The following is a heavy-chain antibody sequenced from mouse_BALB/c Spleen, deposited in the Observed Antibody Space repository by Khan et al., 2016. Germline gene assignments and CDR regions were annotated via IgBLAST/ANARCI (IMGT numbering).Heavy chain of an antibody. CDR3: VRGRFAF. Sequence: VQLQQSGPELVKPGTSVKISCKTSGYTFSDYTIHWVKQSHGESLVWIGNINPNIGGSSYNQKFKGKATLTVDKSSSTAYLELRRLISEDSAVYYCVRGRFAFWSQGTLVTVSA. CDR1: GYTFSDYT. J-gene: IGHJ3*01. V-gene: IGHV1-22*01. CDR2: INPNIGGS.